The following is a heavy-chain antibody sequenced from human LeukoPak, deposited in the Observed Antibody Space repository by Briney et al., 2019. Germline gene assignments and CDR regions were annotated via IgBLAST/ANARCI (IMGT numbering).Heavy chain of an antibody. CDR2: ISAYNGNT. CDR1: GGTFSSYG. Sequence: GASVKVSCKASGGTFSSYGISWVRQAPGQGLEWMGWISAYNGNTNYAQKLQGRVTMTTDTSTSTAYMELRSLRSDDTAVYYCARGKYCGGDCYSPDDYWGQGTLVTVSS. CDR3: ARGKYCGGDCYSPDDY. J-gene: IGHJ4*02. V-gene: IGHV1-18*01. D-gene: IGHD2-21*02.